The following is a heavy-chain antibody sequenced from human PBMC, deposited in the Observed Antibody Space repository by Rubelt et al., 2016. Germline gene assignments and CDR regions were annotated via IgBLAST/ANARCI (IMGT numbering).Heavy chain of an antibody. Sequence: QVQLVQSGAEVKKPGSSVKVSCKVSGGTFSSFAINWVRQAPGQGLEWMGRIIPIVGIPNYSQKFQGRVTITADKFTTTAYMELSSLRSEDTAIYYCARALCGGDCYANYQYYFAMDVWGQGTTVTVSS. V-gene: IGHV1-69*09. CDR2: IIPIVGIP. J-gene: IGHJ6*02. CDR3: ARALCGGDCYANYQYYFAMDV. D-gene: IGHD2-21*02. CDR1: GGTFSSFA.